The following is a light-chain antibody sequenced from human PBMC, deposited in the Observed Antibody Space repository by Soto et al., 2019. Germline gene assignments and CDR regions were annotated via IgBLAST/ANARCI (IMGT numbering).Light chain of an antibody. V-gene: IGKV1-5*01. Sequence: DIQMTQSPSTLSGSVGDRVTITCRASQTISSWLAWYQQKPGKAPKLLIYDASSLESGVPSRFGGGGSGTEFTLTISSLEPEDFAVYYCQQRSNWPPWTFGQGTKVDIK. CDR3: QQRSNWPPWT. CDR2: DAS. J-gene: IGKJ1*01. CDR1: QTISSW.